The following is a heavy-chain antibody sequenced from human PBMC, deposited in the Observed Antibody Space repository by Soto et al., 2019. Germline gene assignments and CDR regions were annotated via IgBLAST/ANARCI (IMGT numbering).Heavy chain of an antibody. D-gene: IGHD4-4*01. Sequence: SGPTLVNPTQTLTLTCTFSGFSLSTSGMCVSWIRQPPGKALEWLARIDWDDDKYYSTSLKTRLTISKDTSKNQVVLTMTNMDPVDTATYYCARAMTTVTPDYYYYMDVWGKGTTVTVSS. J-gene: IGHJ6*03. CDR2: IDWDDDK. V-gene: IGHV2-70*11. CDR3: ARAMTTVTPDYYYYMDV. CDR1: GFSLSTSGMC.